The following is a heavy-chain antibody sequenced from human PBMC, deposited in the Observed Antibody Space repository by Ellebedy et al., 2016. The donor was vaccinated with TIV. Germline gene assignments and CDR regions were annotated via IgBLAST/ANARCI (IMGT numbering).Heavy chain of an antibody. V-gene: IGHV3-53*01. CDR2: IYAGGST. J-gene: IGHJ5*02. CDR1: GLSVGGNQ. CDR3: TRGPNSDA. D-gene: IGHD1-1*01. Sequence: GESLKISCVASGLSVGGNQMNWVRQAPGKGLEWVSGIYAGGSTIYADSVKGRFSISRDNSKNTLSLQMNSLRGEDTAVYYCTRGPNSDAWGQGAPVTVSS.